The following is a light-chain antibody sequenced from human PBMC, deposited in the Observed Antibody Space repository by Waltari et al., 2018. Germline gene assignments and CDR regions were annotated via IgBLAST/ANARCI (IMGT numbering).Light chain of an antibody. CDR2: KNS. Sequence: QSVLTQSPSLPETSGQRVTISCSGSCSNIGNIVVSWCQHFPGMAPKLVMFKNSQRPSGVPDRFSGSSYGTSASLAISGLRSEDEADYYCATWDDSLSGVVFGGGTRLTVL. V-gene: IGLV1-47*01. CDR3: ATWDDSLSGVV. J-gene: IGLJ2*01. CDR1: CSNIGNIV.